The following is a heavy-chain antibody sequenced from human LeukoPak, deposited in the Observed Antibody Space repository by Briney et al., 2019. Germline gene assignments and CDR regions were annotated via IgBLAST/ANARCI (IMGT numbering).Heavy chain of an antibody. J-gene: IGHJ5*02. CDR1: GFTFSSYA. CDR3: AKDPYYYDSSGLNWFDP. D-gene: IGHD3-22*01. V-gene: IGHV3-23*01. Sequence: GGSLRLSCAASGFTFSSYAMSWVRQAPGKGLEWVSAISGSGGSTHYADSVKGRFTISRDNSKNTLYLQMNSLRAEDTAVYYCAKDPYYYDSSGLNWFDPWGQGTLVTVSS. CDR2: ISGSGGST.